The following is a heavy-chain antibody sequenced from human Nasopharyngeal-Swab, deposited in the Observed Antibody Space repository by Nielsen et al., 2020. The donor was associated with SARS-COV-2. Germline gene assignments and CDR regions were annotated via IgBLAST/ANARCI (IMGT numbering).Heavy chain of an antibody. D-gene: IGHD3-22*01. CDR3: AKAIAYYYDSSGYYYFDS. Sequence: GESLKISCAASGFTFSSYAMSWVRQAPGKGLEWVSGISGSGGSTYYADSVKGRFTISRDNSKNTLYPQMNSLRAEDTAVYYCAKAIAYYYDSSGYYYFDSWGQGTLVTVSS. CDR2: ISGSGGST. V-gene: IGHV3-23*01. J-gene: IGHJ4*02. CDR1: GFTFSSYA.